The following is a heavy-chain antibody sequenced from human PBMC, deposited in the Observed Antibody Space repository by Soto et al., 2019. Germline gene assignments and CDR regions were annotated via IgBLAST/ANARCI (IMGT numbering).Heavy chain of an antibody. V-gene: IGHV3-23*01. J-gene: IGHJ4*01. CDR2: IVPDSNT. CDR1: GFTFDTYA. Sequence: EVQLLESGGGLVQPGGSLRLSCAASGFTFDTYAMNWVRQAPGKGLAWVSAIVPDSNTYYADSVKGRFTIPRDNSRTTLYLQMNSLRAEDTALYYCVRKNPGSLPFGYSCQGNLVTVSS. CDR3: VRKNPGSLPFGY. D-gene: IGHD3-10*01.